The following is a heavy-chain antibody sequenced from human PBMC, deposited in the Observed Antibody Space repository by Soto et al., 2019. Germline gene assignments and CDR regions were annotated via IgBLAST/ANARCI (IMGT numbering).Heavy chain of an antibody. J-gene: IGHJ6*02. V-gene: IGHV4-39*01. CDR3: ARHYDFWSGYYRSYYYYGMDV. CDR2: IYYSGST. CDR1: GGSISSSSYY. Sequence: KPSETLSLTCTVSGGSISSSSYYWGWIRQPPGKGLEWIGSIYYSGSTYYNPSLKSRVTISVDTSKNQFSLKLSSVTAADTAVYYCARHYDFWSGYYRSYYYYGMDVWGQGTTVTVSS. D-gene: IGHD3-3*01.